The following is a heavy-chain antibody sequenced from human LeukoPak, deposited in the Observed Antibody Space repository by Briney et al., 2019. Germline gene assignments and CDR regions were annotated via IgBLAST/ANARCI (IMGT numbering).Heavy chain of an antibody. D-gene: IGHD3-16*02. CDR2: ISGSGGST. V-gene: IGHV3-23*01. J-gene: IGHJ4*02. CDR1: GLTFSTYT. CDR3: AKAVGSNHDFDF. Sequence: PGGSLRLSCAASGLTFSTYTMNWVRQAPGKGLEWVLGISGSGGSTFYADSVKGRFTISRDNSKNTLYLQMNSLRGEDTAVYYCAKAVGSNHDFDFWGQGTLVSVS.